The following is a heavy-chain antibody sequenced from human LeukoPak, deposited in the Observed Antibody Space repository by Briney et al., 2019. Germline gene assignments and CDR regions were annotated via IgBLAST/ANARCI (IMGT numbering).Heavy chain of an antibody. D-gene: IGHD1-26*01. CDR2: INPSGGST. CDR1: GYTFTSYY. CDR3: AREATWNDY. V-gene: IGHV1-46*01. Sequence: ASVKVSCKASGYTFTSYYIHWVRQAPGQGLEWVGLINPSGGSTSYAQKFQGRVTMTRDTSTSTVYMELSSLRSEDTALYYCAREATWNDYGGQGTLVTVPS. J-gene: IGHJ4*02.